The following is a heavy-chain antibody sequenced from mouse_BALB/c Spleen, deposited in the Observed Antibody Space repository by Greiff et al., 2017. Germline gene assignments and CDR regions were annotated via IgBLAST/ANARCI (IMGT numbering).Heavy chain of an antibody. CDR3: ARAYRYDGDYYAMDY. V-gene: IGHV5-4*02. CDR2: ISDGGSYT. J-gene: IGHJ4*01. Sequence: EVQLVESGGGLVKPGGSLKLSCAASGFTFSDYYMYWVRQTPEKRLEWVATISDGGSYTYYPDSVKGRFTISRDNAKNNLYLQMSSLKSEDTAMYYCARAYRYDGDYYAMDYWGQGTSVTVSS. D-gene: IGHD2-14*01. CDR1: GFTFSDYY.